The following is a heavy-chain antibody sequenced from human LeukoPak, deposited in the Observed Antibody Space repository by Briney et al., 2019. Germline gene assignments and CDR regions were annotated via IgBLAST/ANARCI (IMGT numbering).Heavy chain of an antibody. V-gene: IGHV1-2*02. D-gene: IGHD3-3*01. CDR3: ARLSIDFWSGSHDWFDP. Sequence: GASVKVSCKASGYGFTGYYVHWVRQAPGQGLEGMGWINPNNGGTKYAQKFQGRVTMTRDTSISTAYMELSRLRSDDTAVYYCARLSIDFWSGSHDWFDPWGQGTLVIVSS. CDR1: GYGFTGYY. J-gene: IGHJ5*02. CDR2: INPNNGGT.